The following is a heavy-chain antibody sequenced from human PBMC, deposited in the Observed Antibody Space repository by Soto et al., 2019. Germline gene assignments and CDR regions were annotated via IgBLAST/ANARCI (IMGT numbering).Heavy chain of an antibody. CDR3: ARDDGPRTTRRFDP. CDR2: TYYRSKWYN. Sequence: QVQLQQSGPGLVKTSQTLSLTCVISGDSVSSNSAAWNWIRQSPSRGLEWLGRTYYRSKWYNDYVVSVKSRIIINPDTSKNQFSLHLNSMTPEDTAVYYCARDDGPRTTRRFDPGGQGILVTVSS. J-gene: IGHJ5*02. CDR1: GDSVSSNSAA. V-gene: IGHV6-1*01. D-gene: IGHD1-1*01.